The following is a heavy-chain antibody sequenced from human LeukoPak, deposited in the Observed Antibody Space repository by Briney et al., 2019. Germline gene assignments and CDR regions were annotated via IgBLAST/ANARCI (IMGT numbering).Heavy chain of an antibody. CDR2: IIPILGIA. CDR3: ARAMVRGVINYGMDV. CDR1: GGTFSSYA. V-gene: IGHV1-69*04. J-gene: IGHJ6*02. D-gene: IGHD3-10*01. Sequence: SVKVSCKASGGTFSSYAISLVRQAPGQGLEWMGRIIPILGIANYAQKFQGRVTITADKSTSTAYMELSSLRSEDTAVYYCARAMVRGVINYGMDVWGQGTTVTVSS.